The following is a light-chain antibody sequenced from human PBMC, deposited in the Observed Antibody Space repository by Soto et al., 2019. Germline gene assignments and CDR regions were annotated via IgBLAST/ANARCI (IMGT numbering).Light chain of an antibody. Sequence: DIQMTQSPSTLSASVGDRVTISCRASQSISNWLAWYQQKPGKAPKLLISDASSLEDGALSSFSGCESGTEFSLTISSLRPDDFATYYCQQYNTYFYTFGQGTRLEIK. CDR2: DAS. CDR3: QQYNTYFYT. V-gene: IGKV1-5*01. CDR1: QSISNW. J-gene: IGKJ2*01.